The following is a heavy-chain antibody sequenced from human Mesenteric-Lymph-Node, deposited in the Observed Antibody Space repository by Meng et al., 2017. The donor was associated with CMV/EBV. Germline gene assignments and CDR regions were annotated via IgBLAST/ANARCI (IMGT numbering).Heavy chain of an antibody. V-gene: IGHV4-39*07. CDR2: IYYSGST. Sequence: SETLSLTCTVSGGSISSSSYYWGWIRQPPGKGLEWIGSIYYSGSTYYNPSLKSRVTISVDTSKNQFSLKLSSVTAADTAVYYCAREPSEITIFDVFHGWFDPWGQGTLVTVS. D-gene: IGHD3-3*01. CDR3: AREPSEITIFDVFHGWFDP. CDR1: GGSISSSSYY. J-gene: IGHJ5*02.